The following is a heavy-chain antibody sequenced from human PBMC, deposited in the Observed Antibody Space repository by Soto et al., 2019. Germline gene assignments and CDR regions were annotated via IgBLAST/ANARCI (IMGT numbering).Heavy chain of an antibody. CDR1: GFTFSDYY. J-gene: IGHJ5*02. CDR2: ISSSSSYT. Sequence: GESLKISCAASGFTFSDYYMSWIRQAPGKGLEWVSYISSSSSYTNYADSVKGRFTISRDNAKNSLYLQMNSLGAEDTAVYYCARDPAAAAGGAATRNNWFDPWGQGTLVTVPQ. D-gene: IGHD6-13*01. V-gene: IGHV3-11*06. CDR3: ARDPAAAAGGAATRNNWFDP.